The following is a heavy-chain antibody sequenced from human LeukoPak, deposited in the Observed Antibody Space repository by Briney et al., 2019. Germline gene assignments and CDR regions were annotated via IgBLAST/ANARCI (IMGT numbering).Heavy chain of an antibody. CDR3: ARVKGSYCSDY. D-gene: IGHD1-26*01. J-gene: IGHJ4*02. Sequence: GRSLRLSCAASGFTFDDYAMHWVRQAPGKGLEWVSGISWNSGSISYADSVKGRFTISRDNAKNSLYLQMNSLRAEDTAVYYCARVKGSYCSDYWGQGTLVTVSS. CDR2: ISWNSGSI. CDR1: GFTFDDYA. V-gene: IGHV3-9*01.